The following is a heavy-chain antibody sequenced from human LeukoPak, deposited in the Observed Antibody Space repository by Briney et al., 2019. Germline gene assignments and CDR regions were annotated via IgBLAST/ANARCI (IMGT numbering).Heavy chain of an antibody. CDR2: VNPNSGDT. Sequence: ASVKVSCKAPGYTFTGYYMNWVRQAPGQGLEWMGWVNPNSGDTNYAQKFQGRVTMTRDTSITTAYMELSRLRSDDTAVYYCARAYSESYPYFDYWGQGTLVTVSS. V-gene: IGHV1-2*02. CDR3: ARAYSESYPYFDY. D-gene: IGHD1-26*01. J-gene: IGHJ4*02. CDR1: GYTFTGYY.